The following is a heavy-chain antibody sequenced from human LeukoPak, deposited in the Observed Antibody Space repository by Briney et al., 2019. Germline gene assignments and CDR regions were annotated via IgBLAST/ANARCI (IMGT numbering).Heavy chain of an antibody. D-gene: IGHD2-8*01. J-gene: IGHJ4*02. CDR1: GGSISSGDYY. CDR3: ARVPTTYCTNGVCYYFDY. V-gene: IGHV4-30-4*08. CDR2: IYYSGST. Sequence: PSETLSLTCTVSGGSISSGDYYWSWIRQPPVKGLEWIGYIYYSGSTYYNPSLKSRVTISVDTSKNQFSLKLSSVTAADTAVYYCARVPTTYCTNGVCYYFDYWGQGTLVTVSS.